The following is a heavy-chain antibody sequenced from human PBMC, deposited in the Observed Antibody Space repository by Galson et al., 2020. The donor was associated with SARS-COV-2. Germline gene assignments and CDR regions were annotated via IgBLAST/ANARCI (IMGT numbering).Heavy chain of an antibody. V-gene: IGHV3-23*01. Sequence: GESLKISCAASGFTFTIYGMNWVRQAPGKGLEWVSGISGGGDNTYYADSVKGRFTISRDNSKKTLWLQINNLSAEDTAVYYCAGLGANIYWGQGTVVAVSA. CDR1: GFTFTIYG. J-gene: IGHJ4*02. CDR2: ISGGGDNT. CDR3: AGLGANIY. D-gene: IGHD1-26*01.